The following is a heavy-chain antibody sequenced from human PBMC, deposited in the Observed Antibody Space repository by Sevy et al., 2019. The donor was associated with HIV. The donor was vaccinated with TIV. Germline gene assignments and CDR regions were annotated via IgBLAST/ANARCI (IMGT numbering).Heavy chain of an antibody. CDR1: GFTFNNYN. CDR3: ARGPPDGSYDYFDY. V-gene: IGHV3-21*06. Sequence: GGSLRLSCATSGFTFNNYNMNWVRQAPGKGLEWVSSVSGSSNYIYYAESVKGRFIISRDNTKNTLYLQMNSLRVDDTALDYCARGPPDGSYDYFDYWGQGTLVTVSS. J-gene: IGHJ4*02. CDR2: VSGSSNYI. D-gene: IGHD3-10*01.